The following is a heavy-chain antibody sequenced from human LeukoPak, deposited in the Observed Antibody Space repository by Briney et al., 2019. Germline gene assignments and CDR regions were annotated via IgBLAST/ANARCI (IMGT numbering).Heavy chain of an antibody. CDR1: GGSFSGYY. J-gene: IGHJ3*02. CDR2: IYYSGST. V-gene: IGHV4-34*01. Sequence: SETLSLTCAVYGGSFSGYYWSWIRQPPGKGLEWIGSIYYSGSTYYNPALKSRVTISVDTSKNQFSLKLSSVTDADTAVYYCARDIQYYYDSSGYIVGAFDIWGQGTMVTVSS. CDR3: ARDIQYYYDSSGYIVGAFDI. D-gene: IGHD3-22*01.